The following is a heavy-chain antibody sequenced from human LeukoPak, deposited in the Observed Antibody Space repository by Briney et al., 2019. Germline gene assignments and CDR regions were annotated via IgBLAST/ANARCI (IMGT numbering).Heavy chain of an antibody. CDR1: GVSISSSNSY. CDR3: ARQTGSGLFILP. CDR2: IYYSGNT. V-gene: IGHV4-39*01. D-gene: IGHD3/OR15-3a*01. Sequence: SETLSLTCTVSGVSISSSNSYWGWIRQPPGKGLEWIGSIYYSGNTYYNASLKSQVSISIDTSKNQFSLRLPSVTAADTAVYYCARQTGSGLFILPGGQGTLVTVSS. J-gene: IGHJ4*02.